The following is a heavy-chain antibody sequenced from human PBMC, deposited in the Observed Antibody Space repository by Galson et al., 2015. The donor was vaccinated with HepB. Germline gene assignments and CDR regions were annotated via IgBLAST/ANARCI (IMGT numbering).Heavy chain of an antibody. D-gene: IGHD1-26*01. Sequence: SLRLSCAASGFTFSSYSMNWVRQAPGKGLEWVSSISSSSSYIYYADSVKGRFTISRDNAKNSLYLQMNSLRAEDTAVYYCARDLAWDLPRYYFDYWGQGTLVTVSS. J-gene: IGHJ4*02. CDR3: ARDLAWDLPRYYFDY. CDR1: GFTFSSYS. CDR2: ISSSSSYI. V-gene: IGHV3-21*01.